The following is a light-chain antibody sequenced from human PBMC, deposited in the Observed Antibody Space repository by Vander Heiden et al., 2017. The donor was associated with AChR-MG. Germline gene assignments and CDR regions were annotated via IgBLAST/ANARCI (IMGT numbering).Light chain of an antibody. V-gene: IGLV2-14*01. CDR2: EVN. CDR1: SSDVGGFDY. J-gene: IGLJ2*01. Sequence: QSALTQPASVSGSPGQSITISCTGTSSDVGGFDYVALSQPPPGKVPKLRIYEVNVRPAGVAYRFAGSKSGNTASLAISGLQAEDEGDYYCSSYKSGTTAVVFGGGTKLTVL. CDR3: SSYKSGTTAVV.